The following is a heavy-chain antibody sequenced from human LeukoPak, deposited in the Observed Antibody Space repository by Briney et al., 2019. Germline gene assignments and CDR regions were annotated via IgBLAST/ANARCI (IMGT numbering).Heavy chain of an antibody. CDR2: ISSGGDIT. Sequence: GGSLRLSCAASGFTFSSYEMNWVRQTPEKGLEWVSSISSGGDITHHADSVKGRFTISRDISKNTLYLQMNSLRAEDTAVYYCARDDILTAISNRWSLSRDYWGQGTLVTVSS. CDR3: ARDDILTAISNRWSLSRDY. J-gene: IGHJ4*02. CDR1: GFTFSSYE. V-gene: IGHV3-23*01. D-gene: IGHD3-9*01.